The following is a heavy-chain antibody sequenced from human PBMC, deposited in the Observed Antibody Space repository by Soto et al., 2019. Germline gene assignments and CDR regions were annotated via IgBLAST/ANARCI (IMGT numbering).Heavy chain of an antibody. D-gene: IGHD6-19*01. CDR2: INAGHGNT. V-gene: IGHV1-3*01. J-gene: IGHJ4*02. CDR1: GYTFTSYA. Sequence: QVQLVQSGAEVKKPGASVQVSCKASGYTFTSYAINWVRQAPGQRLEWMGWINAGHGNTKYSQKFQDRVTLTRDTSASTAYMEMSRLRSEDTAVYDCARDLGGWPDYWVQGTVVTVSS. CDR3: ARDLGGWPDY.